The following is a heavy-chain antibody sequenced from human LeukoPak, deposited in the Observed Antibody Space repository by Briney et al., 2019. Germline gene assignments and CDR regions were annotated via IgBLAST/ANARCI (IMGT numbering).Heavy chain of an antibody. CDR1: GGSISSYY. Sequence: SETLSLTCTVSGGSISSYYWSWIRQPPGKGLEWIGYIYYSGSTNYNPSLKSRVTISVDTSKTQFSLKLSSVTAADTAVYYCARHGAAAGLYPHYYYGMDVWGQGTTVTVSS. CDR3: ARHGAAAGLYPHYYYGMDV. V-gene: IGHV4-59*08. J-gene: IGHJ6*02. CDR2: IYYSGST. D-gene: IGHD6-13*01.